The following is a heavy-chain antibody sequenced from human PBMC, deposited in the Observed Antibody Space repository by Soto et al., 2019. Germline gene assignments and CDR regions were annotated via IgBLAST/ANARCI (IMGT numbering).Heavy chain of an antibody. D-gene: IGHD2-2*01. Sequence: QVQLVQSGAEVKKPGSSVKVSCKASGGTFSSYAISWVRQAPGQGLEWMGGIIPIFGTANYAQKFQGRVTITADESTSTAYMELSSLRSEDTAVYYCARSYIVVVPAAIRTEDGMDVWGQGTTVTVSS. V-gene: IGHV1-69*01. J-gene: IGHJ6*02. CDR3: ARSYIVVVPAAIRTEDGMDV. CDR2: IIPIFGTA. CDR1: GGTFSSYA.